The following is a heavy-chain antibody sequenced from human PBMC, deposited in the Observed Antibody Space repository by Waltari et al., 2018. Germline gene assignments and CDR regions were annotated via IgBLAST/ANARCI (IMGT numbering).Heavy chain of an antibody. CDR1: GFTFGDYA. CDR2: SRSKPDGETT. D-gene: IGHD4-17*01. J-gene: IGHJ3*02. Sequence: EVQLAESGGGLVQPGRSLRLSCTASGFTFGDYAMRWFRQAQGAGLEWVGFSRSKPDGETTEYAASVKGRFTLTRDDSKSIAYLQMNSLKTEDTAVYYCSKVHDYGDPRWAFDIWGQGTMVTVSS. CDR3: SKVHDYGDPRWAFDI. V-gene: IGHV3-49*03.